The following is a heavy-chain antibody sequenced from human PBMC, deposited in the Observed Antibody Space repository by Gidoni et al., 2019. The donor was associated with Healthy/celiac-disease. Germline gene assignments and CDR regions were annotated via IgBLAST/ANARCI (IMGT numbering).Heavy chain of an antibody. V-gene: IGHV4-59*01. CDR3: ARVGYSSGWYRYYFDY. Sequence: QVQLQESGPGLVKPSETLSLTCTVSGGSISSYYWSWIRQPPGKGLEWIGYIYYSGSTNYNPSLKSRVTISVDTSKNQFSLKLSSVTAADTAVYYCARVGYSSGWYRYYFDYWGQGTLVTVSS. CDR2: IYYSGST. D-gene: IGHD6-19*01. CDR1: GGSISSYY. J-gene: IGHJ4*02.